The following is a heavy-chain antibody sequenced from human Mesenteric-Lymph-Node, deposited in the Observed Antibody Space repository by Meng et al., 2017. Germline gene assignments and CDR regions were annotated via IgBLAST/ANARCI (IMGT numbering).Heavy chain of an antibody. Sequence: ASVKVSCKASGYTLTDYYMHWVRQAPGQGLEWLGIIKPSESYTSKAQKFQGRVTVTRDTSTATFYVELRSLRSEDTAVYYCARALSKRRSGNNYDILTGYYKTSDYWGQGTLVTVSS. V-gene: IGHV1-46*01. CDR3: ARALSKRRSGNNYDILTGYYKTSDY. D-gene: IGHD3-9*01. J-gene: IGHJ4*02. CDR2: IKPSESYT. CDR1: GYTLTDYY.